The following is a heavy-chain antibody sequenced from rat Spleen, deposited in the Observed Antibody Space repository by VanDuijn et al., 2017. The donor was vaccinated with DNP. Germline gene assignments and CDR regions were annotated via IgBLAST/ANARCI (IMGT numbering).Heavy chain of an antibody. Sequence: EVQLVESGGGLVQSGRSLKVSCAASGFTFSDYNMAWVRQAPKKGLEWVASISYDGGSTYYRDSVKGRFTISRDNAKSSLYLQMDSLRSEDTATYYCTTSPLRGEENWGQGVMVTVSS. J-gene: IGHJ2*01. CDR2: ISYDGGST. D-gene: IGHD4-3*01. CDR3: TTSPLRGEEN. V-gene: IGHV5-20*01. CDR1: GFTFSDYN.